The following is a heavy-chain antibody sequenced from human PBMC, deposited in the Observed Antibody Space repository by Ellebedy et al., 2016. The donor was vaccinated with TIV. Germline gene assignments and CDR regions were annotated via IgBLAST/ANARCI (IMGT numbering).Heavy chain of an antibody. Sequence: GGSLRLSXAASGFTFSNYAMNWVRQAPGKGLEWVAFISYDGNNKYYADSVKGRFTLSRDNSTNTLYLEMNSLRAEDTAVYYCARDRSYSPTYWGQGTLVTVSS. CDR1: GFTFSNYA. V-gene: IGHV3-30*04. CDR3: ARDRSYSPTY. D-gene: IGHD1-26*01. CDR2: ISYDGNNK. J-gene: IGHJ4*02.